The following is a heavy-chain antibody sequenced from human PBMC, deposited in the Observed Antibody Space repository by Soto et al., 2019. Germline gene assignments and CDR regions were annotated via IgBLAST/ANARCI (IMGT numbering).Heavy chain of an antibody. V-gene: IGHV3-72*01. Sequence: EVQLVESGGGLVQPGGSLRLSCAASGFTFSDHYMDWVRQAPGKGLEWVARIRDKAHSYTTEYAASVKGRFIISRDDSKNSLYLQMNSLKTEDTAVYYCARAMVRGNYFDHWGQGALVTVSS. J-gene: IGHJ4*02. D-gene: IGHD3-10*01. CDR3: ARAMVRGNYFDH. CDR1: GFTFSDHY. CDR2: IRDKAHSYTT.